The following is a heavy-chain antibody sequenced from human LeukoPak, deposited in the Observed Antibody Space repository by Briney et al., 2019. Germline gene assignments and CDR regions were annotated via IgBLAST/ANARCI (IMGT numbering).Heavy chain of an antibody. Sequence: PSETLSLTCAVYGGSFSGYYWSWIRQAPGKGLEWIGEINHSGSTNYNPSLKSRVTISVDTSKNQFSLKLSSVTAADTAVYYCARSGSYGIFDYWGQGTLVTVSS. D-gene: IGHD1-26*01. J-gene: IGHJ4*02. V-gene: IGHV4-34*01. CDR1: GGSFSGYY. CDR2: INHSGST. CDR3: ARSGSYGIFDY.